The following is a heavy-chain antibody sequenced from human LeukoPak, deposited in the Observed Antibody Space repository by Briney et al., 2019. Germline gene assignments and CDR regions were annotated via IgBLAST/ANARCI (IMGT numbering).Heavy chain of an antibody. CDR1: GFTFSSYG. D-gene: IGHD2-2*01. Sequence: GGSLRLSCAASGFTFSSYGMHWVRQAPGKGLEWVAFIRYDGSNKYYADSVKGRFTISRDNSKNTLYLQMNSLRAEDTAVYYCATYSSSNAREFQYWGQGTLVTVSS. V-gene: IGHV3-30*02. CDR2: IRYDGSNK. CDR3: ATYSSSNAREFQY. J-gene: IGHJ1*01.